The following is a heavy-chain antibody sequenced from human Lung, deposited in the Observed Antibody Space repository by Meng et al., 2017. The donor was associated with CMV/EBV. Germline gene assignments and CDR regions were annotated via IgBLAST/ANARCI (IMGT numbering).Heavy chain of an antibody. V-gene: IGHV3-7*01. J-gene: IGHJ4*02. CDR1: GFTFGSYW. CDR3: ARENYYDSSGYPGAFFDY. CDR2: IKQDGSEK. Sequence: GEXXKISCAASGFTFGSYWMSWVRQAPGKGLEWVANIKQDGSEKYYVDSVKGRFTISRDNAKNSLYLQMNSLRAEDTAVYYCARENYYDSSGYPGAFFDYWGQGTLVTVSS. D-gene: IGHD3-22*01.